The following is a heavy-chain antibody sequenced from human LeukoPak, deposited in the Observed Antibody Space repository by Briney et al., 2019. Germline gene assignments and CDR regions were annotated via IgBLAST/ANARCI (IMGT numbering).Heavy chain of an antibody. CDR3: ASANSSSWHYFDY. CDR1: AFTFSDYT. Sequence: PGGSLRLSCAASAFTFSDYTMHWVRQAPGKGLEWVAVISYDGSQKYYADSVKGRFTISRDNSKNTVYLQMNSLRDEDTAVFYCASANSSSWHYFDYWGQGTLVTVSS. J-gene: IGHJ4*02. CDR2: ISYDGSQK. V-gene: IGHV3-30*04. D-gene: IGHD6-13*01.